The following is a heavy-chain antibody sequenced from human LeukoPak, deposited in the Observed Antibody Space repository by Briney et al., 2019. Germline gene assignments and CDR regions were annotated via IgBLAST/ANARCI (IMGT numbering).Heavy chain of an antibody. CDR3: ARGASDTAMVPYYFDY. J-gene: IGHJ4*02. CDR1: VYTFTSYG. D-gene: IGHD5-18*01. Sequence: ASVKVSCKASVYTFTSYGISWVRQAPGQGLEWMGWISAYNGNTNYAQKLQGRGTMTKETSTSTAYMELRSLRSDDTAVYYCARGASDTAMVPYYFDYWGQGTLVTVSS. CDR2: ISAYNGNT. V-gene: IGHV1-18*01.